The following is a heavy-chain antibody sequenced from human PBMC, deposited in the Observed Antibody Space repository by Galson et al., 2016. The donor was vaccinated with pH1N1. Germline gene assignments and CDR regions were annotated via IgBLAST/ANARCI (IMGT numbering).Heavy chain of an antibody. J-gene: IGHJ4*02. CDR3: ARWEITTVTKFDY. CDR1: GGSFSDYF. D-gene: IGHD4-17*01. Sequence: LSLTCAVYGGSFSDYFWRWVRQPPGKGLEWIGEINQSGSTHYNPTLKSRVTISEDASRNQLSLKLSSVTAADTAVYYCARWEITTVTKFDYWGQGTLVTVSS. CDR2: INQSGST. V-gene: IGHV4-34*01.